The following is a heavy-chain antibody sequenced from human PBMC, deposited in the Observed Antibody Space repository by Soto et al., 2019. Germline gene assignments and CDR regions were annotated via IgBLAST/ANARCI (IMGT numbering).Heavy chain of an antibody. D-gene: IGHD3-10*01. Sequence: GGSLRLSCAASGFTFSSYAMSWVRQAPGKGLEYVSAISSNGGSTYYADSVKGRFTISRDNSKNTLYLQMSSLRAEDTAVYYCVKDSLLTPYYYYGMDVWGQGTTVTVSS. CDR3: VKDSLLTPYYYYGMDV. J-gene: IGHJ6*02. CDR1: GFTFSSYA. CDR2: ISSNGGST. V-gene: IGHV3-64D*08.